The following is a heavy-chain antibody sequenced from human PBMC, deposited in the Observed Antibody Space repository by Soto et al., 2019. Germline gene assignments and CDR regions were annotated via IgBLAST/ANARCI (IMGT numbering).Heavy chain of an antibody. CDR3: AGWDYDFWSGYPRY. J-gene: IGHJ4*02. V-gene: IGHV4-59*01. CDR1: GGSISSYY. Sequence: SETLSLTCTVSGGSISSYYWSWIRQPPGKGLEWIGYIYYSGSTNYNPSLKSRVTISVDTSKNQFSLKLSSVTAADTAVYYCAGWDYDFWSGYPRYWGQGTLVTVSS. D-gene: IGHD3-3*01. CDR2: IYYSGST.